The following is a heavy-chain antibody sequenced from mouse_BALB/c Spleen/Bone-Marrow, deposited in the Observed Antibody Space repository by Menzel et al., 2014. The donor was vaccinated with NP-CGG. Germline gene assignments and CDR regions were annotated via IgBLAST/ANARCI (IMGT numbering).Heavy chain of an antibody. CDR3: ARHHRYAYYFDY. CDR1: GYTFTNSW. Sequence: LQESGSVLVRPGASVKLSCKASGYTFTNSWIHWAKQRPGQGLEWIGEIHPNSGNTNFNEKFKVKATLTVDTSSSTACVDLSSLTAEDSAVYYCARHHRYAYYFDYWGQGTTLTVSS. J-gene: IGHJ2*01. D-gene: IGHD2-14*01. V-gene: IGHV1S130*01. CDR2: IHPNSGNT.